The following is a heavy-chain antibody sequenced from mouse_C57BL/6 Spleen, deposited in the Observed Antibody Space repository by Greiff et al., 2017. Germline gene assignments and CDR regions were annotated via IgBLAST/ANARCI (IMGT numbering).Heavy chain of an antibody. CDR3: ARGTTVVAKAMDY. CDR2: INPNSGST. Sequence: VQLQQPGAELVKPGASVKLSCKATGYTFTSYWMHWVRQRPGQGLEWIGVINPNSGSTNYNEKIKSKDTLTVDKSSSTAYMQLSSLTSEYSAVYYCARGTTVVAKAMDYWGQGTSVTVSS. V-gene: IGHV1-64*01. D-gene: IGHD1-1*01. CDR1: GYTFTSYW. J-gene: IGHJ4*01.